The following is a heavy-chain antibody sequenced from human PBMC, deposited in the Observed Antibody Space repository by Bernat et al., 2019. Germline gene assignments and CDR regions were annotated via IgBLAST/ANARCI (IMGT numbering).Heavy chain of an antibody. CDR1: GFTFSSYA. J-gene: IGHJ5*02. Sequence: QVQLVESGGGVVQPGRSLRLSCAASGFTFSSYAMHWVRQAPGKGLEWVAVISYDGSNKYYADSVKGRFTISRDNSKTTLYLQMISLRAEDTAIYYCARDHSLEYGNWFDPWGQGTLVTVSS. CDR3: ARDHSLEYGNWFDP. D-gene: IGHD4-17*01. V-gene: IGHV3-30*01. CDR2: ISYDGSNK.